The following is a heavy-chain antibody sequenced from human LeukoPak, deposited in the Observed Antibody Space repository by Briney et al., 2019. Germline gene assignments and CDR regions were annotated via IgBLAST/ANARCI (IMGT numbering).Heavy chain of an antibody. D-gene: IGHD2-21*02. J-gene: IGHJ6*03. V-gene: IGHV3-53*01. CDR2: IYSGGST. CDR1: GFTVSSNY. CDR3: ARGRVTGYMDV. Sequence: GGSLRLSCAASGFTVSSNYMSWVRQAPGKGLEWVSVIYSGGSTDYADSVKGRFTISRDNSKNTLYLQMNSLRAEDTAVYYCARGRVTGYMDVWGKGTTVTVSS.